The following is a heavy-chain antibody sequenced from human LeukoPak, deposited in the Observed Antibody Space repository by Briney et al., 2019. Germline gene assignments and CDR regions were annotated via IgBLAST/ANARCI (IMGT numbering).Heavy chain of an antibody. V-gene: IGHV3-23*01. CDR3: ARDPGVGRLHETKA. CDR1: GFTFSSYA. J-gene: IGHJ4*02. D-gene: IGHD6-25*01. CDR2: IIGSGSTT. Sequence: GGSLRLSCAASGFTFSSYAMSWVRQAPGKGLEWVSAIIGSGSTTFCADSVKGRFTISRDNAKNSLYLQMNSLSAEDTAVYYCARDPGVGRLHETKAWGQGTLVTVSS.